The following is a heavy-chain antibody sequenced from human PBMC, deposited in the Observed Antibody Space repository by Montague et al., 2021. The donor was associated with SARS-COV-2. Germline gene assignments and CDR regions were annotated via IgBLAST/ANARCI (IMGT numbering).Heavy chain of an antibody. D-gene: IGHD4-11*01. Sequence: SETLSLTCAVYGGSFSGYYWTWIRQSPRKGLEWIGEINHSGSTNYNPSLKSRATISVDTSKNQFSLTLSSVTAADTAVYYCACGEITTRGLIYYYGMDVWGQGTTVTVSS. CDR3: ACGEITTRGLIYYYGMDV. CDR2: INHSGST. CDR1: GGSFSGYY. J-gene: IGHJ6*02. V-gene: IGHV4-34*01.